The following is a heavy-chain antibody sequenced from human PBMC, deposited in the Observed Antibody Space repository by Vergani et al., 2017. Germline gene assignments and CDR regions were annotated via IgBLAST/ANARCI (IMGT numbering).Heavy chain of an antibody. Sequence: EVQLLESGGGLVQPGGSLRLSCAASGFTFSSYAMSWVRQAPGKGLEWVSAISGSCGGIYYADSVKGRFTITRDNSKNTLYLQMNSLRAEDTAVYYCAKDDPAEQWLLTDYWGQGTLVTVSS. D-gene: IGHD6-19*01. CDR2: ISGSCGGI. CDR1: GFTFSSYA. CDR3: AKDDPAEQWLLTDY. V-gene: IGHV3-23*01. J-gene: IGHJ4*02.